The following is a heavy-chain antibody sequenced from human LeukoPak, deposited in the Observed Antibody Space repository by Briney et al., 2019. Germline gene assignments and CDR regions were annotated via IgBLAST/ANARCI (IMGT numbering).Heavy chain of an antibody. V-gene: IGHV4-30-4*01. CDR3: ARESHMTYSNDW. Sequence: SQTLSLTCTVSGGSISSGDYYWSWIRQPPGKGLEWIGYIYYSGSTYYNPSLKSRVTISVDTSKNQFSLKLSSVTAADTAVYYCARESHMTYSNDWWGQGTLVTVFS. J-gene: IGHJ4*02. D-gene: IGHD6-13*01. CDR2: IYYSGST. CDR1: GGSISSGDYY.